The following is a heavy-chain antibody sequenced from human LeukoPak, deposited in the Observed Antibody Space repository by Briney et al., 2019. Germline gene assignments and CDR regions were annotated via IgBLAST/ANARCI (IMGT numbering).Heavy chain of an antibody. D-gene: IGHD3-3*01. CDR3: ARHGGSGSFDY. J-gene: IGHJ4*02. CDR1: GGSISTYY. Sequence: SETLSLTCTVSGGSISTYYWSWIRQPPGRGLEWIGYNYYSGSTTPHPSLKSRVTISVDTSKNQFSLRLRSVTAADTAVYYCARHGGSGSFDYWGQGTLVTVSS. V-gene: IGHV4-59*08. CDR2: NYYSGST.